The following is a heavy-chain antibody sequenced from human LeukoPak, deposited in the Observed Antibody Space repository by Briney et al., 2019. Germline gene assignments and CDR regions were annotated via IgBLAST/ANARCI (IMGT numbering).Heavy chain of an antibody. V-gene: IGHV4-39*01. Sequence: PSETLSLTCTVSGGSISSTTHYWGWIRQTPGTGLEWIGSIYYSGSTYYNPSLKSRVTISVDTSKNQFSLKLSSVTAADTAVYYCARLNSPGWFDPWGQGTLVTVSS. CDR1: GGSISSTTHY. J-gene: IGHJ5*02. CDR2: IYYSGST. CDR3: ARLNSPGWFDP.